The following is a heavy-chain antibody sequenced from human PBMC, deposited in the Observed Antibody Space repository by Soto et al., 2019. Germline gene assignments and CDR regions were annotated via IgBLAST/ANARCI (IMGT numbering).Heavy chain of an antibody. D-gene: IGHD3-10*01. CDR3: AGGGVGLMVRGVANWFDP. J-gene: IGHJ5*02. CDR2: ISAYNGDT. CDR1: GYTFTNYG. V-gene: IGHV1-18*01. Sequence: QVQLVQSGAEVKKPGASVKVSCKASGYTFTNYGVTWVRQAPGQGLEWMGWISAYNGDTNYAQNLQGRVTMTTDTSTTTVYMELRSLRSDDTAVYYCAGGGVGLMVRGVANWFDPWGQGTLVTVSS.